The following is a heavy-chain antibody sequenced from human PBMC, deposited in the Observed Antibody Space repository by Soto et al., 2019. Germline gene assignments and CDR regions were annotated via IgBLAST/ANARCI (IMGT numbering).Heavy chain of an antibody. CDR2: IYYSGSP. Sequence: LSLTCTVSGGSISSYYWTWIRQPPGKGLEWIGYIYYSGSPNYNPSLKSRVSISVDTSKNQFSLKLSSVTAADTAVYYCARNRDGYNPYCFDYWGQGTLVTVSS. CDR3: ARNRDGYNPYCFDY. J-gene: IGHJ4*02. D-gene: IGHD5-12*01. V-gene: IGHV4-59*01. CDR1: GGSISSYY.